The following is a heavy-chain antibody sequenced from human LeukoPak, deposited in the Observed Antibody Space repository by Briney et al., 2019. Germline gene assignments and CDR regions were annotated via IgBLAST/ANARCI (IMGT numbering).Heavy chain of an antibody. V-gene: IGHV3-30*18. D-gene: IGHD6-13*01. CDR3: AKEFSSSWSYYYYYYMDV. CDR2: ISYDGSNK. Sequence: GGSLRLSCAASGFTFSSYGMHWVRQAPGKGLEWVAVISYDGSNKYYADSVKGRFTISRDNSKNTLYLQMNSLRAEDTAVYYCAKEFSSSWSYYYYYYMDVWGKGTTVTISS. CDR1: GFTFSSYG. J-gene: IGHJ6*03.